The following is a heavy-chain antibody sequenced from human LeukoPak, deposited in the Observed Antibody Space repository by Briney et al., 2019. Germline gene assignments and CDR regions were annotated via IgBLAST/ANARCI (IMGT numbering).Heavy chain of an antibody. J-gene: IGHJ4*02. CDR2: IYSGGST. CDR3: SSSWYSAGSDY. V-gene: IGHV3-53*01. D-gene: IGHD6-13*01. CDR1: GYSVSTYT. Sequence: GGSLRLSCAASGYSVSTYTMSWVRQAPGKGLEWVSVIYSGGSTYYADSVKGRFTISRDNSKNTLYLQMNSLRAEDTAVYYCSSSWYSAGSDYWGQGTLVTVSS.